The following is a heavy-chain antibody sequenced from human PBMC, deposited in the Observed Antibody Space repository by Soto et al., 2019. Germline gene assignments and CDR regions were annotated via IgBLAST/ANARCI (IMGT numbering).Heavy chain of an antibody. CDR2: ISGSGGST. CDR3: AKDRSDIVVVVAATPSDY. V-gene: IGHV3-23*01. D-gene: IGHD2-15*01. J-gene: IGHJ4*02. Sequence: EVQLLESGGGLVQPGGSLRLSCAASGFTFSSYAMSWVRQAPGKGLEWVSGISGSGGSTYYADSVKGRFTISRVNSKNTLYLQMNCLRAEDTAVYYWAKDRSDIVVVVAATPSDYWGQGTPVTVSS. CDR1: GFTFSSYA.